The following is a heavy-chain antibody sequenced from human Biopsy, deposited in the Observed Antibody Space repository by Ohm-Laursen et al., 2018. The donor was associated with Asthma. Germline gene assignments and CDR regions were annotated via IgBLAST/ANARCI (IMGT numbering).Heavy chain of an antibody. CDR3: AKDVFPGWELRRGPDY. J-gene: IGHJ4*02. Sequence: SLRPSCAASGFTFSNYGMHWVRQPPGKGLDWVAVISFDGSNKNYTDSVKGRFTISRDNSRNTLHLQMNSLRAEDTAVYYCAKDVFPGWELRRGPDYWGQGTLVTVSS. CDR2: ISFDGSNK. V-gene: IGHV3-30*18. CDR1: GFTFSNYG. D-gene: IGHD1-26*01.